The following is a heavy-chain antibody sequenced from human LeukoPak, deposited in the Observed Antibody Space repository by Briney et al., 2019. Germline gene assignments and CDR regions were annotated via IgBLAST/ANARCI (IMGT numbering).Heavy chain of an antibody. J-gene: IGHJ5*02. V-gene: IGHV3-23*01. CDR1: GFAFSSYA. CDR3: AKVLLRFLEWSPNWFDP. CDR2: ISISDGST. Sequence: GGSLRLSCAASGFAFSSYAMSWVRQAPGKGLEWVSSISISDGSTYYADSVKGRFTISRDSSKNTLHLQMNSLRADDTAVYYCAKVLLRFLEWSPNWFDPWGRGALVAVSS. D-gene: IGHD3-3*01.